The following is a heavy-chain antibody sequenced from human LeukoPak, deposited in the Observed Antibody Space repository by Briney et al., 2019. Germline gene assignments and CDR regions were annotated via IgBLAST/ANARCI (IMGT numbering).Heavy chain of an antibody. CDR1: GGSISSSSYY. CDR3: ARAHYGGNPGYFDY. D-gene: IGHD4-23*01. V-gene: IGHV4-39*07. CDR2: IYYSGST. J-gene: IGHJ4*02. Sequence: SETLSLTCTVSGGSISSSSYYWGWIRQPPGKGLEWIGSIYYSGSTYYTPSLKSRVTISVDTSKNQFSLKLSSVTAADTAVYYCARAHYGGNPGYFDYWGQGTLVTVSS.